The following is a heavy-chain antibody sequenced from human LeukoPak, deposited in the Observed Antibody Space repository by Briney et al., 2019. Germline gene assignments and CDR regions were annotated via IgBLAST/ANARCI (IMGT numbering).Heavy chain of an antibody. CDR2: INPSGGST. D-gene: IGHD3-9*01. Sequence: GASVKVSCKASGYTFTSYYMHWVRQAPGQGLEWMGIINPSGGSTSYAQKFQGRVTMTRDMSTSTVYMELSSLRSEDTAVYYCARDRDVLRYFDWLLALLYWGQGTLVTVSS. CDR1: GYTFTSYY. CDR3: ARDRDVLRYFDWLLALLY. J-gene: IGHJ4*02. V-gene: IGHV1-46*01.